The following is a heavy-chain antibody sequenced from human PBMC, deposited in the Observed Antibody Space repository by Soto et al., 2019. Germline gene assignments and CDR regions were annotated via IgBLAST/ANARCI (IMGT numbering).Heavy chain of an antibody. V-gene: IGHV1-46*03. CDR1: GYTFTSYY. Sequence: ASVKVSCKASGYTFTSYYMHWVRQAPGQGLEWMGIINPSGGSTSYAQKFQGRVTMTRDTSTSTVYMELSSLRSEDTAVYYCARGEGGSGWNAPPTGYYSYMDVWGKGTTVTVSS. D-gene: IGHD6-19*01. CDR2: INPSGGST. CDR3: ARGEGGSGWNAPPTGYYSYMDV. J-gene: IGHJ6*03.